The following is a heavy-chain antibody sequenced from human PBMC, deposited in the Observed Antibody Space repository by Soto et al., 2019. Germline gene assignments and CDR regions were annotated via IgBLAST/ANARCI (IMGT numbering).Heavy chain of an antibody. J-gene: IGHJ4*02. CDR1: GFTFSSYA. CDR3: ATSDPFCGGDCYSPNSLDY. D-gene: IGHD2-21*01. Sequence: GGSLRLSCVASGFTFSSYAMSWVRQAPGKGLEWVSAISGSGGSTYYADSVKGRFTISRDNSKNTLYLQMNSLRAEDTAVYYCATSDPFCGGDCYSPNSLDYWGQGTLVTVSS. CDR2: ISGSGGST. V-gene: IGHV3-23*01.